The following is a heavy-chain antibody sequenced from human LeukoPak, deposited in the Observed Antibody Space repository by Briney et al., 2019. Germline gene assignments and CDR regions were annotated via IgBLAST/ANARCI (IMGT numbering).Heavy chain of an antibody. Sequence: GGSLRLSCAASGFTFSSHALSWVRQAPGKGLEWVSSLSGSGYNTYYADSVKGRFTISRDNSKNTVYLQMNSLRAEDTAVYYCAKDRVGLELGYFDYWGQGTLVTVSS. CDR1: GFTFSSHA. V-gene: IGHV3-23*01. CDR3: AKDRVGLELGYFDY. D-gene: IGHD1-7*01. J-gene: IGHJ4*02. CDR2: LSGSGYNT.